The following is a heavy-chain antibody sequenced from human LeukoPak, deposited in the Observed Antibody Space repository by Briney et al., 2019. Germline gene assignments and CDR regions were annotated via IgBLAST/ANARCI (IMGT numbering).Heavy chain of an antibody. Sequence: SVKVSCKASGGAFSSYAISWVRQAPGQGLEWMGRIIPILGIANYAQKFQGRVTITADKSTSTAYMELSSLRSEDTAVYYCAREEQQLVPGQFDYWGQGTLVTVSS. V-gene: IGHV1-69*04. CDR3: AREEQQLVPGQFDY. CDR1: GGAFSSYA. CDR2: IIPILGIA. J-gene: IGHJ4*02. D-gene: IGHD6-13*01.